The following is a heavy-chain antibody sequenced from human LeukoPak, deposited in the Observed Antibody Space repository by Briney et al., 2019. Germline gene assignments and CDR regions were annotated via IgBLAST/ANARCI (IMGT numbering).Heavy chain of an antibody. J-gene: IGHJ6*03. CDR3: ARANGGPYYYYYYMDV. D-gene: IGHD4/OR15-4a*01. V-gene: IGHV4-34*01. CDR2: INHSGST. CDR1: GGTISSYY. Sequence: SETLNLTCTASGGTISSYYRSWIRQPPGKGLEWIGEINHSGSTNYNPSLKSRVTISVDTSKNQFSLKLSSVTAADTAVYYCARANGGPYYYYYYMDVWGKGTTVTVSS.